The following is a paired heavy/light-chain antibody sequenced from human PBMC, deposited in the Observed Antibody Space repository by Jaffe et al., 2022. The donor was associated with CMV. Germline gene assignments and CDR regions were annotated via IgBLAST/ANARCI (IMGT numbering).Light chain of an antibody. Sequence: DIVMTQSPDSLAVSLGERATINCKSSQNIFYSPNNKNYLAWYQQKPGQPPMLLIYWASTRESGVPDRFSGSGSGTDFTLTISSLQAEDVAVYYCQQYYSNSYTFGQGTRLEI. CDR1: QNIFYSPNNKNY. CDR3: QQYYSNSYT. V-gene: IGKV4-1*01. CDR2: WAS. J-gene: IGKJ2*01.
Heavy chain of an antibody. CDR2: ISGSGGSI. Sequence: EVNLLESGGGLVQPGGSLRLSCAASGFSFRKYAMTWVRQAPGKGLEWVSGISGSGGSINYADSVKGRFTISRDISKNTLYLQMDSLRADDTAVYYCAKELGRDGYEAFDSWGQGTLVTVSS. CDR1: GFSFRKYA. D-gene: IGHD5-12*01. CDR3: AKELGRDGYEAFDS. J-gene: IGHJ4*02. V-gene: IGHV3-23*01.